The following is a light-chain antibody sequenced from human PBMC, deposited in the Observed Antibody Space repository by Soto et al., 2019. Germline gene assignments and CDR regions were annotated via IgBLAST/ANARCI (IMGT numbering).Light chain of an antibody. CDR3: QQTYSTPRT. CDR1: QTISSY. V-gene: IGKV1-39*01. Sequence: DIQMTQSPSSLSASVGDRVTMTCRASQTISSYLYWYQQKPGKAPNLLIYAASSLQSGVPSRFSGSGSGTDFTLTINSLQPEDFAIYYCQQTYSTPRTFGQGTKVEIK. J-gene: IGKJ1*01. CDR2: AAS.